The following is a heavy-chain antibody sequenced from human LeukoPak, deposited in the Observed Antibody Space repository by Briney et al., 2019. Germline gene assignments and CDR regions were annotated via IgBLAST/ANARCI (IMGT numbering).Heavy chain of an antibody. D-gene: IGHD6-6*01. Sequence: GGSLRLSCAGYGFSFSNYWLSWVRQAPGKGLEWVANINQDGSIKYYVDSLKGRFTISRDNAKNSVYLQMNSLRAEDTAMYYCARIGYSSSSFDYLGRGTLVTVSS. CDR1: GFSFSNYW. J-gene: IGHJ4*02. CDR3: ARIGYSSSSFDY. V-gene: IGHV3-7*03. CDR2: INQDGSIK.